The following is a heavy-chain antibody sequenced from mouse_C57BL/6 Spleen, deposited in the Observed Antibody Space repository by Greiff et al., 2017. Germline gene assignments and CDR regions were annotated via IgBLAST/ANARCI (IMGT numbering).Heavy chain of an antibody. D-gene: IGHD1-1*02. CDR1: GYAFTNYL. CDR3: ARGGGGFYAMDY. Sequence: VQLQQSGAELVRPGTSVKVSCKASGYAFTNYLIEWVKQRPGQGLEWIGVINPGSGGTNYNEKFKGKATLTADKSSSTAYMQLSSLTSEDSAVYFCARGGGGFYAMDYWGQGTSVTVSS. CDR2: INPGSGGT. J-gene: IGHJ4*01. V-gene: IGHV1-54*01.